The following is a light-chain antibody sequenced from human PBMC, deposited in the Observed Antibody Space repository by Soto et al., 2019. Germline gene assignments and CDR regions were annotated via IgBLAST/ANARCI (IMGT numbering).Light chain of an antibody. J-gene: IGLJ1*01. CDR2: EVT. V-gene: IGLV2-8*01. CDR3: CSNAGSHYYV. CDR1: SSDVGGYNY. Sequence: QSVLTQPPSASVSPGQAATISCTGTSSDVGGYNYVSWYQQHPGKAPKLLIYEVTKRPSGVPDRFSGSKSGNTASLTVSGLQADDEAEYYCCSNAGSHYYVFGTGTKVTVL.